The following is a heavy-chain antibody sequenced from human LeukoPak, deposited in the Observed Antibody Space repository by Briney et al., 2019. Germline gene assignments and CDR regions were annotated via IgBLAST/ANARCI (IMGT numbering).Heavy chain of an antibody. V-gene: IGHV4-39*01. J-gene: IGHJ3*02. Sequence: SETLSLTCTASGGSISSSNYYWGWIRQPPGKGLEWIGSIYHSGSTYYNSPLKSRVTISVDTSKNQFSLKLSSVTAADTAVYYCASPSIGAFDIWGQGTMVTVSS. D-gene: IGHD6-6*01. CDR2: IYHSGST. CDR3: ASPSIGAFDI. CDR1: GGSISSSNYY.